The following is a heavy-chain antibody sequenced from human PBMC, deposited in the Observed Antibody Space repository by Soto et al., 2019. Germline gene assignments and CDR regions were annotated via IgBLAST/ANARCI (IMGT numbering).Heavy chain of an antibody. CDR3: ASEYMAVVD. CDR1: GSSSSSGSYY. Sequence: QVQLQESGPELVKPSQTLSLTCTVSGSSSSSGSYYRSWIRQQPGKGLEWIGYIYHSGSTYYTPCLKSPATTSMNTSKNQFSRKMSSVTGANTAVYYCASEYMAVVDWGQGPLVTVSS. CDR2: IYHSGST. V-gene: IGHV4-31*01. D-gene: IGHD2-15*01. J-gene: IGHJ4*02.